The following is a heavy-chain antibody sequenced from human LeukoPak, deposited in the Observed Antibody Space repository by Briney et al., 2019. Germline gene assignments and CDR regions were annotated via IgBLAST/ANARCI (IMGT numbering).Heavy chain of an antibody. V-gene: IGHV4-4*07. CDR1: GGSISGYH. CDR2: FYTSGSA. Sequence: SETLSLTCNVSGGSISGYHWNWIRQPAGKGLEWIGRFYTSGSANYNPSLKSRVTISVDTSKNQFSLKLSSVTAADTAVYYCASYDSSGYYYFDYWGQGTLVTISS. J-gene: IGHJ4*02. D-gene: IGHD3-22*01. CDR3: ASYDSSGYYYFDY.